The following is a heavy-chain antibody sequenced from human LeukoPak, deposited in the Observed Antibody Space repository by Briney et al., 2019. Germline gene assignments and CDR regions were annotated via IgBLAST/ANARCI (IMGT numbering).Heavy chain of an antibody. Sequence: SSQTLSLTCTVSGGSISSGGYYWSWIRQHPGKGLEWIGSIYYSGSTYYNPSLQSRLTISVDTSKNQFSLKLSSVTAADTAVYYCAREDPGITMVRGGSFDYWGQGTLVTVSS. V-gene: IGHV4-31*03. CDR2: IYYSGST. J-gene: IGHJ4*02. D-gene: IGHD3-10*01. CDR1: GGSISSGGYY. CDR3: AREDPGITMVRGGSFDY.